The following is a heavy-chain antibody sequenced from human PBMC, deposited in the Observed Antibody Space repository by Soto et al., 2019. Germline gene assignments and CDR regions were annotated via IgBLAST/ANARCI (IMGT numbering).Heavy chain of an antibody. D-gene: IGHD6-13*01. CDR2: IIPIFGTA. CDR1: GGTFSSYA. CDR3: ARGDSSSLSFGYYYGMDV. Sequence: GASVKVSCKASGGTFSSYAISWVRQAPGQGLEWMGGIIPIFGTANYAQKFQGRVTITADESTSTAYMELSSLRSEDTAVYYCARGDSSSLSFGYYYGMDVWGQGTTVTVSS. J-gene: IGHJ6*02. V-gene: IGHV1-69*13.